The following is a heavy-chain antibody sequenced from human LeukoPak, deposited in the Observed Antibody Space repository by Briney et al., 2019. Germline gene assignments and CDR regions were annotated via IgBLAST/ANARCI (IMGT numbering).Heavy chain of an antibody. CDR3: ARDPGDYGGNRFDY. Sequence: GSVQVSCKASGYTFTGYYMHWVRQAPGQELEWMGWINPNSGGTNYAQKFQGRVTMTKDTYISTAYMELSRLRSDDTAVYYCARDPGDYGGNRFDYWGQGTLVTVSS. J-gene: IGHJ4*02. V-gene: IGHV1-2*02. D-gene: IGHD4-23*01. CDR1: GYTFTGYY. CDR2: INPNSGGT.